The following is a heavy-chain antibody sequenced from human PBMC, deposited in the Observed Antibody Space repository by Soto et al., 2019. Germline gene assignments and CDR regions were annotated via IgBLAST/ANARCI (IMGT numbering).Heavy chain of an antibody. D-gene: IGHD2-2*02. J-gene: IGHJ5*01. CDR3: ARSHVYRPSKNWIES. Sequence: SETLCLTCAVYGGSFSGYYWSWIRQPPGKGLEWIGEINHSGSTNYNPSLKSRVTISVDTSKNQFSLKLSSVTAADTAVYYCARSHVYRPSKNWIESRGQAPLVTFSS. CDR2: INHSGST. V-gene: IGHV4-34*01. CDR1: GGSFSGYY.